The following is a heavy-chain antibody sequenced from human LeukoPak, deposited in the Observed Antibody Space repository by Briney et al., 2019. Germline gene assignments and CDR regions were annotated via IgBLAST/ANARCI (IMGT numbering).Heavy chain of an antibody. Sequence: GRSLRLPCAASGFTFSSYAMHWVRQAPGKGLEWVAGISYDGSNKYYADSVKGRFTISRDNSKNTLYLQMNSLRAEDTAVYYCARGPPQYSSSWYDYFDYWGQGTLVTVSS. J-gene: IGHJ4*02. D-gene: IGHD6-13*01. V-gene: IGHV3-30*04. CDR3: ARGPPQYSSSWYDYFDY. CDR2: ISYDGSNK. CDR1: GFTFSSYA.